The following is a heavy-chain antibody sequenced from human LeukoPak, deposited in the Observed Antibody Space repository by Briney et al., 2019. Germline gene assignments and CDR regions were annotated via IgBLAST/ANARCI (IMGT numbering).Heavy chain of an antibody. Sequence: SETLSLTCTVSGGSISDDYYWSWIRQHPGKGLEWIGYIYYSGSTYYNPSLKSRVTISVDTSKNQFSLKLSSVTAADTAVYYCAREAPYDSSGYYLDAFDIWGQGTMVTVSS. D-gene: IGHD3-22*01. CDR3: AREAPYDSSGYYLDAFDI. CDR2: IYYSGST. CDR1: GGSISDDYY. J-gene: IGHJ3*02. V-gene: IGHV4-31*03.